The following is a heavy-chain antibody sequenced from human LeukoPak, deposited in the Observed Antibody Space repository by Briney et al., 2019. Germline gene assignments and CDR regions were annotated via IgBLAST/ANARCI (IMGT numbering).Heavy chain of an antibody. Sequence: SGTLSLTCTVSGGSISSYYWSWIRQPPGKGLEWIGYIYYSGSTNYNPSLKSRVTISVDTSKNQFSLKLSSVTAADTAVYYCATSIAVAGIDAFDIWGQGTMVTVSS. V-gene: IGHV4-59*01. D-gene: IGHD6-19*01. CDR1: GGSISSYY. CDR3: ATSIAVAGIDAFDI. CDR2: IYYSGST. J-gene: IGHJ3*02.